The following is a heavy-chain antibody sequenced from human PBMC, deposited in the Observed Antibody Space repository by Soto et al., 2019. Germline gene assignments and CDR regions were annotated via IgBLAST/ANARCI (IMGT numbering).Heavy chain of an antibody. J-gene: IGHJ5*02. Sequence: QAQLVQSGAEVNKPGASVKVSCNASGYTFTTYGISWVRQAPGRGLEWMGWISAYNGNTKDAQKFQDRVTMTTDAFTSTAYMELRSLTSDDTAVYYCARDREAARPGWFDPWGQGTLVTVSS. D-gene: IGHD6-6*01. CDR1: GYTFTTYG. CDR2: ISAYNGNT. CDR3: ARDREAARPGWFDP. V-gene: IGHV1-18*04.